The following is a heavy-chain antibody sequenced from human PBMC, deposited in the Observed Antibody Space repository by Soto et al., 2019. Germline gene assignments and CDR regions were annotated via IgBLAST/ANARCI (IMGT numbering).Heavy chain of an antibody. CDR3: ARREAYCGGDCYYDY. Sequence: QVQLVQSGAEVKKPGSSAKVSCKASGGTFSSYTISWVRQAPGQGLEWMGRIIPILGIANYAQKFRGRVTITADKSTSTAYRELSSLRSEDTAVYYCARREAYCGGDCYYDYWGQGTLVTVSS. CDR2: IIPILGIA. D-gene: IGHD2-21*02. J-gene: IGHJ4*02. V-gene: IGHV1-69*02. CDR1: GGTFSSYT.